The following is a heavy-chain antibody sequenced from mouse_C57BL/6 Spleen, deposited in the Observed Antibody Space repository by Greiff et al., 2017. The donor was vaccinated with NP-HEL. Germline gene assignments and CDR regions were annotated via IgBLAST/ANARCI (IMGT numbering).Heavy chain of an antibody. D-gene: IGHD2-4*01. V-gene: IGHV1-62-2*01. Sequence: QVQLQQSGAELVKPGASVKLSCKASGYTFTEYTIHWVKQRSGQGLEWIGWFYPGSGSIKYNEKFKDKATLTADKSSSTVYMELSRLTSEDSAVYFCARHEAYDYDVKDYAMDYWGQGTSVTVSS. CDR3: ARHEAYDYDVKDYAMDY. J-gene: IGHJ4*01. CDR1: GYTFTEYT. CDR2: FYPGSGSI.